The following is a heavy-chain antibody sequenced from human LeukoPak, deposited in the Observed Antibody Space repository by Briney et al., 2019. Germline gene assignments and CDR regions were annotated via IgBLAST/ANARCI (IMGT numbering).Heavy chain of an antibody. CDR1: GFTVSSNY. Sequence: PGGSLRLSCAASGFTVSSNYMSWVRQAPGKGLEWVSTISGSGASPYYAASVKGRFTISRANSKNTFYLQMNSLRVDDTAIYYCAKERGYGDYESFDFWGQGTLVTVSS. CDR2: ISGSGASP. J-gene: IGHJ4*02. CDR3: AKERGYGDYESFDF. D-gene: IGHD4-17*01. V-gene: IGHV3-23*01.